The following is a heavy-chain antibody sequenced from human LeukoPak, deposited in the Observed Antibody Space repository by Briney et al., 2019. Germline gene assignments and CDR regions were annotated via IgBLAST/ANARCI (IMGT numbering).Heavy chain of an antibody. J-gene: IGHJ4*02. CDR1: LGSISPYY. Sequence: SETLSLTCTASLGSISPYYWSWIRQPAGKGLEWIVRVHASGSPSYNPSLESRVIISVDKSKNQFSLNLNSVTAADTAVYYCARGGTYGSGSDQHTTLDYWGQGTLVTVSS. CDR2: VHASGSP. V-gene: IGHV4-4*07. CDR3: ARGGTYGSGSDQHTTLDY. D-gene: IGHD3-10*01.